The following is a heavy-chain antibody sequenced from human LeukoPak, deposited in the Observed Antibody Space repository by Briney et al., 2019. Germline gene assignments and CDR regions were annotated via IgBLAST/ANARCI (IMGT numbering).Heavy chain of an antibody. D-gene: IGHD6-6*01. CDR1: GGSFSGYY. CDR2: IYYSGST. J-gene: IGHJ4*02. CDR3: ARGGYSSSSWYSSSQLDY. V-gene: IGHV4-34*01. Sequence: SETLSLTCAVYGGSFSGYYWSWIRQPPGKGLEWIGSIYYSGSTYYNPSLKSRVTISVDTSKNQFSLKLSSATAADTAVYYCARGGYSSSSWYSSSQLDYWGQGTLVTVSS.